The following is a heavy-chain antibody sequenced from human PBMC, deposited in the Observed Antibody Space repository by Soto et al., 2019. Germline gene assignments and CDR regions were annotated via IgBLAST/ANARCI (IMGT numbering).Heavy chain of an antibody. CDR1: GFTFSSYS. CDR3: ARDRSHRIAARRHSSGSPGDY. Sequence: EVQLVESGGGLVQPGGSLRLSCAASGFTFSSYSMNWVRQAPGKGLEWVSSISSSSSYIYYADSVKGRFTISRDNAKNARYLQMNSLRAEDTAVSYCARDRSHRIAARRHSSGSPGDYWGQGTLVTVSS. J-gene: IGHJ4*02. CDR2: ISSSSSYI. V-gene: IGHV3-21*01. D-gene: IGHD6-6*01.